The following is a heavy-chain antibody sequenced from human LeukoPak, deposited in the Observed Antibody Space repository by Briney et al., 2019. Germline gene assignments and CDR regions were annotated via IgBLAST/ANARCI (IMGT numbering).Heavy chain of an antibody. Sequence: ETLSLTCTVSGGSISSSTYYWGWIRQPPGKGLEWVSAISGSGGTTYNADSVKGRFTISRDNSKNTLYLQLDSLRAEDTAVYYCAKGAGNFDWSYHDYWGQGTLVTVSS. D-gene: IGHD3-9*01. V-gene: IGHV3-23*01. J-gene: IGHJ4*02. CDR1: GGSISSSTYY. CDR3: AKGAGNFDWSYHDY. CDR2: ISGSGGTT.